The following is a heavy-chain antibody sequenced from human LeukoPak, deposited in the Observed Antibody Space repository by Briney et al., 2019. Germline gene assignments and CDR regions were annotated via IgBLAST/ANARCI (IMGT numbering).Heavy chain of an antibody. CDR3: ARLSPSYYDFWSGYSLPSYYYGMDV. J-gene: IGHJ6*02. V-gene: IGHV7-4-1*02. CDR1: GYTFTSYA. Sequence: ASVKVSCKASGYTFTSYAMNWVRQAPGQGLEWMGWINTNTGNPTYAQGFTGRFVFSLDTSVCTAYLQISSLKAEDTAVYYCARLSPSYYDFWSGYSLPSYYYGMDVWGQGTTVTVSS. CDR2: INTNTGNP. D-gene: IGHD3-3*01.